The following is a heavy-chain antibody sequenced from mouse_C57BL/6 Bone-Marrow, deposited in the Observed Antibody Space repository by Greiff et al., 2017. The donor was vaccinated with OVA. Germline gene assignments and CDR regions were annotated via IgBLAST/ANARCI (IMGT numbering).Heavy chain of an antibody. CDR3: AIYDYPYAMDY. CDR2: IWSGGST. V-gene: IGHV2-2*01. CDR1: GFSLTSYG. D-gene: IGHD2-4*01. J-gene: IGHJ4*01. Sequence: VMLVESGPGLVQPSQSLSITCTVSGFSLTSYGVHWVRQSPGKGLEWLGVIWSGGSTDYNAAFISRLSISKDNSKSQVFFKMNSLQADDTDIYYCAIYDYPYAMDYWGQGTSVTVSS.